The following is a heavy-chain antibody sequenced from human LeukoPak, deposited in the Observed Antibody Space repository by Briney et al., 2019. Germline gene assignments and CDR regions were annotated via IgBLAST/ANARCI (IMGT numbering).Heavy chain of an antibody. J-gene: IGHJ4*02. CDR3: AKGEKTTVTTPDY. V-gene: IGHV3-23*01. D-gene: IGHD4-17*01. Sequence: GGSLRLSCAASGFTFSSYSMNWVRQAPGKGLEWVSAISGSGGSTYYADSVKGRFTISRDNSKNTLYLQMDSLRAEDTAVYYCAKGEKTTVTTPDYWGREPWSPSPQ. CDR1: GFTFSSYS. CDR2: ISGSGGST.